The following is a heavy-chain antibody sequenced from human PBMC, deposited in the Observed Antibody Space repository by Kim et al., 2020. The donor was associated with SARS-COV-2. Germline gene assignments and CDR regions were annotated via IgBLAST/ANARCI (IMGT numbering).Heavy chain of an antibody. J-gene: IGHJ4*02. Sequence: GGSLRRSCTVSGFTFSDYGMHWVRQAPGKGLEWLAIIWYDGSNAYYADSVKGRFTISRDNSKNMLYLQMNSLRAEDTAIYYCVRGWYSGHEPFEYWGQGALVTVSS. D-gene: IGHD1-26*01. V-gene: IGHV3-33*01. CDR3: VRGWYSGHEPFEY. CDR1: GFTFSDYG. CDR2: IWYDGSNA.